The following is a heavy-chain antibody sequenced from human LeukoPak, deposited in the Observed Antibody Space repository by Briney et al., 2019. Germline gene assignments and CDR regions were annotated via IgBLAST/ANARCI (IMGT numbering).Heavy chain of an antibody. CDR2: ISSCGDST. D-gene: IGHD3-9*01. J-gene: IGHJ4*02. CDR1: GFAFSSRI. V-gene: IGHV3-23*01. CDR3: AHVTGFDY. Sequence: GGSLTLSCAASGFAFSSRIMSWVRQAPGEGLEWVSSISSCGDSTNYRDSVKGRFTISRDNSKNTLYLQMNSLRVEDTAAYYCAHVTGFDYWGQGSLVTVSS.